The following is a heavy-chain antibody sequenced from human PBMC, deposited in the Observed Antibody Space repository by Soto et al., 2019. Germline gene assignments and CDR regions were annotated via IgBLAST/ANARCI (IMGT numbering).Heavy chain of an antibody. Sequence: SETLSLTCTVSGGSISSYYWSWIWQPPGKGLEWIGYIYYSGSTNYNPSLKSRVTISVDTSKNQFSLKLSSVTAADTAVYYCARLGYYDSSGYYVGYWGQGTLVTVSS. CDR2: IYYSGST. CDR1: GGSISSYY. CDR3: ARLGYYDSSGYYVGY. D-gene: IGHD3-22*01. V-gene: IGHV4-59*08. J-gene: IGHJ4*02.